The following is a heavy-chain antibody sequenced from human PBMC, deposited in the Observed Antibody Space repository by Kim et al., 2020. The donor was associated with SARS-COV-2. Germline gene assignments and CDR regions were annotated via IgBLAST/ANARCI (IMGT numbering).Heavy chain of an antibody. V-gene: IGHV3-23*01. CDR3: AKGGPTVTTNYSYYYVMDV. CDR1: GFTFSSYA. D-gene: IGHD4-17*01. CDR2: ISGSGGST. Sequence: GGSLRLSCAASGFTFSSYAMSWVRQAPGKGLEWVSAISGSGGSTYYADSVKGRFTISRDNSKNTLYLQMNSLRAEDTAVYYCAKGGPTVTTNYSYYYVMDVWGQGTTVTVSS. J-gene: IGHJ6*02.